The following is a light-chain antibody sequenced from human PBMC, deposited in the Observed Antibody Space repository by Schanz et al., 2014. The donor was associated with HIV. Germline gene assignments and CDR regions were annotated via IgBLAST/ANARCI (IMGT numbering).Light chain of an antibody. J-gene: IGKJ1*01. CDR1: QSVSSY. CDR2: GAS. CDR3: QQYGSSPWT. Sequence: EIVSTQSPGTLSLSPGEGGTLSCRASQSVSSYLAWYQQKPGQAPTLLIYGASNRATGIPDRFSGGESGTDFTLTISRVEPEDYAVYYCQQYGSSPWTFGQGTRVDVK. V-gene: IGKV3-20*01.